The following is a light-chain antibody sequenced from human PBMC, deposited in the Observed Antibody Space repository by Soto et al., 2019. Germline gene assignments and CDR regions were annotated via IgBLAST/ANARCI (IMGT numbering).Light chain of an antibody. CDR1: SSNIGSNT. Sequence: QSVLTQPPSASWTPGQRVTISCSGSSSNIGSNTVNWYQQLPGTAPKLLIFSNNQRPSGVPDRFSGSRSGTSASLAITGLQSGDEANYYCAAWDDSRKAVLVGGGTKPTVL. V-gene: IGLV1-44*01. CDR2: SNN. CDR3: AAWDDSRKAVL. J-gene: IGLJ2*01.